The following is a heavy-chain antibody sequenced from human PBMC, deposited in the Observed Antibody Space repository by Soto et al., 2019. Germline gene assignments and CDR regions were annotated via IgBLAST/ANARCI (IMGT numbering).Heavy chain of an antibody. V-gene: IGHV3-30*03. CDR3: ARVPDFRYCSDGSCYPDS. J-gene: IGHJ4*02. D-gene: IGHD2-15*01. Sequence: PGGSLRLSCAASGFTFSSYGMHWVRQAPGKGLEWVAVISYDGSNKYYADSVRGRFTISRDNSKNTLFLQMNSLRAQDTATYYCARVPDFRYCSDGSCYPDSWGQGTLVTVSS. CDR1: GFTFSSYG. CDR2: ISYDGSNK.